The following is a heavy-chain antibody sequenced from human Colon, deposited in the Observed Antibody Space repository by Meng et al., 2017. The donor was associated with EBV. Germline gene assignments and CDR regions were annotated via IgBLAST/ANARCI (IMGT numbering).Heavy chain of an antibody. J-gene: IGHJ4*02. CDR2: IYDSGST. CDR1: GGYFSMSKW. V-gene: IGHV4-4*02. D-gene: IGHD6-19*01. Sequence: QGEREGSGPGLGRPWGTLSPASVVPGGYFSMSKWWRWVRKPLGKGPEWIGDIYDSGSTNYNTSLKSRVTISVDKSKHQLFLNLSSVTAADTDVYYCASVGQWLPIDYWGQGTLVTVSS. CDR3: ASVGQWLPIDY.